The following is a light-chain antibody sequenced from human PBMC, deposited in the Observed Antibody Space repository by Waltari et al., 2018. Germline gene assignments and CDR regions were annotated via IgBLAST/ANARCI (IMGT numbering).Light chain of an antibody. J-gene: IGLJ2*01. V-gene: IGLV1-44*01. CDR3: AAWDDSLNGVV. CDR2: SNN. CDR1: SSNFGSNT. Sequence: QSVLTQPPSASGTPGQRVTISCSGSSSNFGSNTVNGYQQLPGTAPKLLIYSNNQRPSGVPDRFSGSKSGTSASLAISGLQSEDEADYYCAAWDDSLNGVVFGGGTKLTVL.